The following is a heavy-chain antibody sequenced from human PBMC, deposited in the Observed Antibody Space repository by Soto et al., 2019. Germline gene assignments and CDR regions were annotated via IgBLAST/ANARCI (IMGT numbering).Heavy chain of an antibody. J-gene: IGHJ6*02. CDR2: INPNSGGT. Sequence: SVKVSCKASVYTFTGYYMHWVRQAPGQGLEWMGWINPNSGGTNYAQKFQGRVTMTRDTSISTAYMELSRLRSDDTGVYYCARDLGYCTNGVCRKYYYYGMDVWGQGTTVTASS. CDR3: ARDLGYCTNGVCRKYYYYGMDV. D-gene: IGHD2-8*01. CDR1: VYTFTGYY. V-gene: IGHV1-2*02.